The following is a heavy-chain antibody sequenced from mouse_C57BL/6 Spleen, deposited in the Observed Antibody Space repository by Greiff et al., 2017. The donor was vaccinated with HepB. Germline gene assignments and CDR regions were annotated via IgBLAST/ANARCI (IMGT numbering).Heavy chain of an antibody. CDR3: VRQNYSNFGFAY. CDR2: IRSKSNNYAT. CDR1: GFSFNTYA. J-gene: IGHJ3*01. V-gene: IGHV10-1*01. D-gene: IGHD2-5*01. Sequence: EVKLVESGGGLVQPKGSLKLSCAASGFSFNTYAMNWVRQAPGKGLEWVARIRSKSNNYATYYADSVKDRFTISRDDSESMLYLQMNNLKTEDTAMYYCVRQNYSNFGFAYWGQGTLVTVSA.